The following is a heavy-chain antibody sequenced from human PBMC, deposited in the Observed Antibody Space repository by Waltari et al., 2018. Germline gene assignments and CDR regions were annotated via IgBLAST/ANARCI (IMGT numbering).Heavy chain of an antibody. Sequence: EVQLLESGGGLVQPGGSLRLSCAASGFTFSSYAMSWVRQAPGKGLEWVSAISGSGGSTYYADSVKGRFTISRDNSKNTLYLQMNSLRAEDTAVYYCAIDLVGGYSYGMAFDIWGQGTMVTVSS. CDR2: ISGSGGST. CDR3: AIDLVGGYSYGMAFDI. J-gene: IGHJ3*02. CDR1: GFTFSSYA. D-gene: IGHD5-18*01. V-gene: IGHV3-23*01.